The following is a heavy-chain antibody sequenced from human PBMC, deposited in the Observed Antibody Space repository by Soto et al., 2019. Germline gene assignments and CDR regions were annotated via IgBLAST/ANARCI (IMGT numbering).Heavy chain of an antibody. Sequence: SVKVSCKASGFTFTSSAMQWVRQARGQRLEWIGWIVVGSGNTNYAQKFQERVTITRDMSTSTAYMELSSLRSEDTAVYYCAADPYSSGWYAFRWGQGTLVTVSS. CDR2: IVVGSGNT. V-gene: IGHV1-58*02. D-gene: IGHD6-19*01. CDR3: AADPYSSGWYAFR. CDR1: GFTFTSSA. J-gene: IGHJ4*02.